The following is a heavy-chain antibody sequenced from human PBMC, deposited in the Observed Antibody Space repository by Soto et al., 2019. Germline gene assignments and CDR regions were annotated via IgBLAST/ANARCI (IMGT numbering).Heavy chain of an antibody. CDR2: ISYDGSNK. Sequence: PGGSLRLSCAASGFTFSSYGMHWVRQAPGKGLEWVAVISYDGSNKYYADSVKGRFTISRDNSKNTLYLQMNSLRAEDTAVYYCAKDQDPDYYYGMDVWGQGTTVTVSS. CDR1: GFTFSSYG. V-gene: IGHV3-30*18. J-gene: IGHJ6*02. CDR3: AKDQDPDYYYGMDV.